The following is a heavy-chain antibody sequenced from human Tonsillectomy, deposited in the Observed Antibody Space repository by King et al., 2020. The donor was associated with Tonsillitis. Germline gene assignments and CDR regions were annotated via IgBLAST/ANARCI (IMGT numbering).Heavy chain of an antibody. J-gene: IGHJ6*03. D-gene: IGHD5-24*01. CDR2: ISSGSRTI. Sequence: VQLVESGGGLVKPGGSLRLSCAASGFTFSDYYMSWIRQAPGKGLEWVSYISSGSRTIYYADSVNGRFTISRDNAKNSLYLQMNSLRAEDTAVYYCARHWGDGYNYVTYYYYMDVWGKGTTVTVSS. CDR3: ARHWGDGYNYVTYYYYMDV. V-gene: IGHV3-11*01. CDR1: GFTFSDYY.